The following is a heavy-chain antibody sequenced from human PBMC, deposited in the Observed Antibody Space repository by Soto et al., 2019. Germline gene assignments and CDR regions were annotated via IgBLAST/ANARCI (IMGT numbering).Heavy chain of an antibody. CDR3: AKSAKYHSLFDP. Sequence: QVQLQESGPGLVKPSQTLSLTCTVSGGSVSSGGYYWSWIRQHPGKGLEWIGYIYYRGSTYYNPSLKSRVTISVDTSKNQFSLKLSSVTAADTAVYYCAKSAKYHSLFDPWGQGTLVTVSS. D-gene: IGHD2-15*01. CDR2: IYYRGST. CDR1: GGSVSSGGYY. V-gene: IGHV4-31*03. J-gene: IGHJ5*02.